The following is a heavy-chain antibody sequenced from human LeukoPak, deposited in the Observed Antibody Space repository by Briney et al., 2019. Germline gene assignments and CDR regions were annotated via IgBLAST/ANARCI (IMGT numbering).Heavy chain of an antibody. D-gene: IGHD2-15*01. CDR3: AKAWQDIVVVVAPEYYYYGMDV. CDR1: GFTFSSYA. CDR2: ISSSSSTI. Sequence: PGGSLRLSCAASGFTFSSYAMSWVRQAPGKGLEWVSYISSSSSTIYYADSVKGRFTISRDNAKNSLYLQMNSLRAEDTAVYYCAKAWQDIVVVVAPEYYYYGMDVWGQGTTVTVSS. V-gene: IGHV3-48*01. J-gene: IGHJ6*02.